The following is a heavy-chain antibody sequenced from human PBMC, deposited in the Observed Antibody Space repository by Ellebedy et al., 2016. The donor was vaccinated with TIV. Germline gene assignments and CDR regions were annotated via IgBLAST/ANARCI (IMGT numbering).Heavy chain of an antibody. V-gene: IGHV4-39*01. D-gene: IGHD2-2*01. CDR1: GGSISSSSYY. CDR2: IYYSGST. J-gene: IGHJ4*02. Sequence: SETLSLTCTVSGGSISSSSYYWGWIRQPPGKGLEWIGSIYYSGSTYYNPSLKSRVTISVDTSKNQFSLKLSSVTAADTAVYYCARHGPSDPYYFDYWGQGTLVTVSS. CDR3: ARHGPSDPYYFDY.